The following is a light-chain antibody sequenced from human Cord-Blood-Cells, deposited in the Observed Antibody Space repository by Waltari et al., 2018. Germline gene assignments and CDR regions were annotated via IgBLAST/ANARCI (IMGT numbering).Light chain of an antibody. CDR2: AAS. CDR3: QKYNSYPIT. J-gene: IGKJ5*01. V-gene: IGKV1-16*02. CDR1: QAISNY. Sequence: DIQMTQSPSSLSASVGDRVTITGRASQAISNYLAWVQQKPGKAPKSLIYAASILQSGVPSKFSGSGSVTDFTLTIRSLQPEHFATYYCQKYNSYPITFGQGTRLEIK.